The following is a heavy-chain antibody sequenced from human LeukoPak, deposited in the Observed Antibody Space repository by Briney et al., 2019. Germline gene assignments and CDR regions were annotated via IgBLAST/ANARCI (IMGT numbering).Heavy chain of an antibody. CDR2: IKQDGSEK. J-gene: IGHJ4*02. Sequence: PGGSLRLSCAASGFTFSSYWMSWVRQAPGKGLEWVANIKQDGSEKYYVDFVKGRFTISRDNAKNSLYLQMNSLRAEDTAVYYCARDTMVRGVSNFDYWGQGTLVTVSS. CDR1: GFTFSSYW. CDR3: ARDTMVRGVSNFDY. D-gene: IGHD3-10*01. V-gene: IGHV3-7*01.